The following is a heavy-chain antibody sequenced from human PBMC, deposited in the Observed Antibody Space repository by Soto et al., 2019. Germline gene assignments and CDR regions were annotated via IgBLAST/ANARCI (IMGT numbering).Heavy chain of an antibody. J-gene: IGHJ6*02. CDR3: ARGNWNYYYGFDV. CDR1: EFTFDKYY. Sequence: QPVGSLRLSCAASEFTFDKYYMTWIRQAPGKGPEWVANIKPDGSEQYYVDSVKGRFTISRDNANNSLYLQMNSLRADDTAVYFCARGNWNYYYGFDVWGQGTTVTVSS. D-gene: IGHD1-20*01. V-gene: IGHV3-7*01. CDR2: IKPDGSEQ.